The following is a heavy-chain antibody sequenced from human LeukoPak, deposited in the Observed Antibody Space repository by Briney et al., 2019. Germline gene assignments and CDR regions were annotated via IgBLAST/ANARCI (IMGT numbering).Heavy chain of an antibody. CDR3: ARSWVLVAAAGEDNWFDP. Sequence: TSETLSLTCTVSGGSSSSYYWSWIRQPAGKGLEWIGRIYTSGSTNYNPSLKSRVTMSVDTSKNQFSLKLSSVTAADTAVYYCARSWVLVAAAGEDNWFDPWGRGTLVTVSS. CDR2: IYTSGST. CDR1: GGSSSSYY. V-gene: IGHV4-4*07. D-gene: IGHD6-13*01. J-gene: IGHJ5*02.